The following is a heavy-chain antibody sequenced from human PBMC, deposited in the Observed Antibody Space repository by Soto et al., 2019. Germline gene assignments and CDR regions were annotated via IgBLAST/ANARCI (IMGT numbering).Heavy chain of an antibody. D-gene: IGHD6-19*01. Sequence: PSLTCTVSGGSLSSDDYYWSWIRQAPGRGLEWIGYIHSSGSIYYNPSLKSRATMSIDTAGNQFSLKVSSVTVADTAVYYCARVHSSGHGVDYWGQGTLVTVSS. CDR1: GGSLSSDDYY. J-gene: IGHJ4*02. CDR3: ARVHSSGHGVDY. V-gene: IGHV4-30-4*01. CDR2: IHSSGSI.